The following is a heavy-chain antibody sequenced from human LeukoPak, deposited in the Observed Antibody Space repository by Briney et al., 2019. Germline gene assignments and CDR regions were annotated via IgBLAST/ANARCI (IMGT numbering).Heavy chain of an antibody. CDR1: GGSISSNY. CDR3: ARGDSGTFLFDY. D-gene: IGHD1-26*01. V-gene: IGHV4-59*01. Sequence: SETLSLTCTVSGGSISSNYWNWIRQPPGKGLEWIGYIYYSGSTNYSPSLKSRVTISVDTSENQFSLKLSSVTAADTAVYYCARGDSGTFLFDYWGQGTLVTVSS. CDR2: IYYSGST. J-gene: IGHJ4*02.